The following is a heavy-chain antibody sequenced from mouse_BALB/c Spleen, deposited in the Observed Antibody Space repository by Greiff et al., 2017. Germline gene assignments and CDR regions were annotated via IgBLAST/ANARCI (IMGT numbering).Heavy chain of an antibody. CDR2: ISSGGST. V-gene: IGHV5-6-5*01. CDR1: GFTFSSYA. J-gene: IGHJ2*01. CDR3: ARGIYGSSYDH. D-gene: IGHD1-1*01. Sequence: EVQLVESGGGLVKPGGSLKLSCAASGFTFSSYAMSWVRQTPEKRLEWVASISSGGSTYYPDSVKGRFTISRDNARNILYLQMSSLRSEDTAMYYRARGIYGSSYDHRGQGNTPPVPS.